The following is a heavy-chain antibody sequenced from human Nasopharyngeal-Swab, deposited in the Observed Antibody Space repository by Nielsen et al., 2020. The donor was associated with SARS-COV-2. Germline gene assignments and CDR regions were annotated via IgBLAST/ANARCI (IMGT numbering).Heavy chain of an antibody. V-gene: IGHV2-26*01. D-gene: IGHD6-19*01. Sequence: RQAPGKALEWLAHIFSNDEKSYSTSLKSRLTISKDTSKSQVVLTMTNMDPVDTATYYCARMETIAVAGYYYYYGMDVWGQGTTVTVSS. CDR3: ARMETIAVAGYYYYYGMDV. J-gene: IGHJ6*02. CDR2: IFSNDEK.